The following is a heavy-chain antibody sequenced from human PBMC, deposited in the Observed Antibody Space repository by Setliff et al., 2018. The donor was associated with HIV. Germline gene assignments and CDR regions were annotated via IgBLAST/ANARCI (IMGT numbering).Heavy chain of an antibody. CDR1: GFTFSDYY. CDR2: ISTSGNTI. D-gene: IGHD3-22*01. Sequence: GGSLRLSCAASGFTFSDYYMTWIRQAPGKGLEWVSYISTSGNTIYYADSVKGRFTISRDNAKNSLYLQMNSLRAEDTAVYYCARTNQDYYDSSGYYYDYRGQGTLVTVSS. V-gene: IGHV3-11*04. CDR3: ARTNQDYYDSSGYYYDY. J-gene: IGHJ4*02.